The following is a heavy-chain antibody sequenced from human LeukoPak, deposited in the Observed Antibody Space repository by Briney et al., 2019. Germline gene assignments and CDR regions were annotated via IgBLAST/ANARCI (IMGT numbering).Heavy chain of an antibody. Sequence: SETLSLTCSVSGVSISSGSNYWGWIRQPPGKTLEWIGSIYSSGSTYYDPSLKSRVIILFDTAKNHFSLNLSSVTAADTSVYYCARHREYCSSTSCYLGDFDYWGQGTLVTVSS. J-gene: IGHJ4*02. CDR3: ARHREYCSSTSCYLGDFDY. D-gene: IGHD2-2*01. CDR1: GVSISSGSNY. CDR2: IYSSGST. V-gene: IGHV4-39*01.